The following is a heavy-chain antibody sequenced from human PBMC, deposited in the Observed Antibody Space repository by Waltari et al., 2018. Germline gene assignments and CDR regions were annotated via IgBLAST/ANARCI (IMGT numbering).Heavy chain of an antibody. CDR3: ARVSGKEDTAMVTEDWEYYFDY. V-gene: IGHV4-39*07. CDR2: IYYSGST. D-gene: IGHD5-18*01. J-gene: IGHJ4*02. CDR1: GGSISSSSYY. Sequence: QLQLQESGPGLVKPSETLSLTCTVSGGSISSSSYYWGWIRQPPGKGLEWIGSIYYSGSTYYNPSLKSRVTISVDTSKNQFSLKLSSVTAADTAVYYCARVSGKEDTAMVTEDWEYYFDYWGQGTLVTVSS.